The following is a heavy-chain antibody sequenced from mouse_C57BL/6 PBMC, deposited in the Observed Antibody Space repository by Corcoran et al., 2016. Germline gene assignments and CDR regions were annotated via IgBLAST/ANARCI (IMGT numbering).Heavy chain of an antibody. J-gene: IGHJ2*01. Sequence: QIQLVQSGPELKKPGETVKISCKASGYTFTTYGMSWVKQAPGKGLKWMGWINTYSGVPTYADDFKGRFAFSFETSASTAYLQINNLKNEDTATYFCARLIDYGPHYWGQGTTLTVSS. CDR1: GYTFTTYG. CDR3: ARLIDYGPHY. V-gene: IGHV9-3*01. CDR2: INTYSGVP. D-gene: IGHD2-4*01.